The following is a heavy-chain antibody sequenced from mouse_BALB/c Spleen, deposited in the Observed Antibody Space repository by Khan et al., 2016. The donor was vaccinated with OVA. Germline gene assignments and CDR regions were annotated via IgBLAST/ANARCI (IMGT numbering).Heavy chain of an antibody. V-gene: IGHV5-9*02. CDR3: ARPSYYGNPWFTY. D-gene: IGHD2-10*01. Sequence: EVELVESGGGIVQPGGSLKRSCAASRFTISSYGMSWVRQTPERRLEWVATISSGGSYSYYPDSVKGRFTISRDIDRKTLYLQMSSLRSEDTAFYYCARPSYYGNPWFTYWGQGTLVTVSA. CDR1: RFTISSYG. J-gene: IGHJ3*01. CDR2: ISSGGSYS.